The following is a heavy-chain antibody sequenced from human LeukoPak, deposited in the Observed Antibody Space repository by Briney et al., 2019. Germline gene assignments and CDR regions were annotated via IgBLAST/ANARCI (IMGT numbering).Heavy chain of an antibody. CDR1: GGSFSGYY. V-gene: IGHV4-59*01. CDR2: LYYSGST. Sequence: SETLSLTCAVYGGSFSGYYWSWIRQPPGKGLEWIGYLYYSGSTNYNPSLKSRVTISVDTSKNQFSLKLSSVTAADTAVYYCARARDNWFDPWGQGTLVTVSS. CDR3: ARARDNWFDP. J-gene: IGHJ5*02.